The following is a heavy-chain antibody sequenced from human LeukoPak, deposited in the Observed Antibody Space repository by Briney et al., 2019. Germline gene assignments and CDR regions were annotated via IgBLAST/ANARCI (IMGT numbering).Heavy chain of an antibody. CDR3: ARELLGAPTPGAY. V-gene: IGHV4-4*02. CDR1: TVSGSSGNF. J-gene: IGHJ4*02. D-gene: IGHD1-26*01. Sequence: SETLSLTCALSTVSGSSGNFWSWLRQPPGEGLEWIGEVHKSGRTNYNPSLKTRVTISIDASKNQLSLELTSVTAADTAVYYCARELLGAPTPGAYWGQGTRVTVSS. CDR2: VHKSGRT.